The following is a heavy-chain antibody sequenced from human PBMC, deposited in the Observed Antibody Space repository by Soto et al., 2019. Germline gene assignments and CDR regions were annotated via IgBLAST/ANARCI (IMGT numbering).Heavy chain of an antibody. V-gene: IGHV1-24*01. J-gene: IGHJ6*02. Sequence: ASVKVSCKVSGYTLTELSMHWVRQAPGKGLEWMGGFDPEDGETIYAQKFQGRVTMTRNTSISTAYMELSSLRSEDTAVYYCARTSRSGYYYYYYYYGMDVWGQGTTVTVSS. CDR1: GYTLTELS. CDR2: FDPEDGET. D-gene: IGHD3-3*01. CDR3: ARTSRSGYYYYYYYYGMDV.